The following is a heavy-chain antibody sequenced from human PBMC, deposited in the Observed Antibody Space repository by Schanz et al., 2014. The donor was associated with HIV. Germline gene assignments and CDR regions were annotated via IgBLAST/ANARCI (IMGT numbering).Heavy chain of an antibody. CDR2: INPNSGGT. D-gene: IGHD5-12*01. CDR3: TRSRYELHWLDL. J-gene: IGHJ5*02. Sequence: QVQLVQSGAEVKKPGASVKVSCKASGYSFTAYYMHWVRQAPGQGLEWMGWINPNSGGTNYAQKFQGRVTMTRDTSISTTYMELRRLTYDDTAVYYCTRSRYELHWLDLWGQGTLVTVSS. V-gene: IGHV1-2*02. CDR1: GYSFTAYY.